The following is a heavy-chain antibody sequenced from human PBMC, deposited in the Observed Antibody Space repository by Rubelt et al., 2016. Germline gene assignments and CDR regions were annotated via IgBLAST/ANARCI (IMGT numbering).Heavy chain of an antibody. J-gene: IGHJ4*02. D-gene: IGHD3-22*01. CDR3: TRDRFSSGPGVD. V-gene: IGHV3-21*01. CDR1: GFTVSSNY. CDR2: MTSTSSFM. Sequence: EVQLVESGGGLVQPGGSLRLSCAASGFTVSSNYMSWVRQAPGKGLEWVSSMTSTSSFMYYADSVKGRFTISRDNTKNSLYLQMNSLRADDTAVYYCTRDRFSSGPGVDWGQGTLVTVSS.